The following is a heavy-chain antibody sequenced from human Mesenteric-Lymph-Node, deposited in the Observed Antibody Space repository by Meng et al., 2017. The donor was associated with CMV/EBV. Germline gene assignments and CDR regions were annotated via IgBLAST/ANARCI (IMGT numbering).Heavy chain of an antibody. CDR1: GFTFSSYC. Sequence: GESLKISCAVSGFTFSSYCMTLVRQAPGKGLEWVANIKEDGSEKYYVDSVKGRFTISRDNAKNSLYLQMNSLRVEDTAVYYCAKGQLVRGYHYYYGLDVWGQGTTVTVSS. CDR2: IKEDGSEK. V-gene: IGHV3-7*01. CDR3: AKGQLVRGYHYYYGLDV. D-gene: IGHD6-6*01. J-gene: IGHJ6*02.